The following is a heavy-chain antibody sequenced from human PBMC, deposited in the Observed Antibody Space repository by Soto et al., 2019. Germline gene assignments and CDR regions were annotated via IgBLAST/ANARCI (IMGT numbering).Heavy chain of an antibody. J-gene: IGHJ4*02. D-gene: IGHD1-1*01. Sequence: QVHLVESGGGVVQPARSLRLSCAASGFTFSNYAMHWVRQAPDKGLEWVAVISYDGDNKYYADSVKGRFTISRDNSKNTLYLQMNSLTTEDTAVYYCARVDAMLEATGARLDYGGQGTLVTVST. CDR1: GFTFSNYA. CDR2: ISYDGDNK. V-gene: IGHV3-30-3*01. CDR3: ARVDAMLEATGARLDY.